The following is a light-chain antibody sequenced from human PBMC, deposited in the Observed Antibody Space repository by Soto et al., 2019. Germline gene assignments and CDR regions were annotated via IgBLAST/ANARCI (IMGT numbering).Light chain of an antibody. CDR1: SSNIGSNY. CDR2: RNN. Sequence: QSVLTQPPSASGTPGQRVIISCSGTSSNIGSNYVYWYQQLPGTAPKLLIYRNNQRPSGVPDRFSGSKSGTSASLAISGLRSEDEADYYCATWDDSLSGVLFGGGTKLTVL. CDR3: ATWDDSLSGVL. V-gene: IGLV1-47*01. J-gene: IGLJ2*01.